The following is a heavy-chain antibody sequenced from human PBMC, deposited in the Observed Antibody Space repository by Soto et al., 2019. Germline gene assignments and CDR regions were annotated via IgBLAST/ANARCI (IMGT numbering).Heavy chain of an antibody. CDR2: IYYSGST. D-gene: IGHD4-17*01. CDR1: GGSVSSGSYY. CDR3: ARGDYGGNYDY. J-gene: IGHJ4*02. Sequence: PXETLSLTCTVAGGSVSSGSYYWSWIRQPRGKGLEWIGYIYYSGSTNYNPSLKSRVSISVDTSKNQFSLKLSSVTAADTAVYYCARGDYGGNYDYWGQGTLVTVS. V-gene: IGHV4-61*01.